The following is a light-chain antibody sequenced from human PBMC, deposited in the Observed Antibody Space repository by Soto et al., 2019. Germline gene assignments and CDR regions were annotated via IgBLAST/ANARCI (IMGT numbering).Light chain of an antibody. Sequence: QSALTQPASVTGSPGQSITISCTGTTSDVGGYDRVSWFQQYPGTAPKLMIYEVTNRPSGVSDRFSGSKSVNTASLTISGLQAEDEAYYYCSSYTIKNTWVFGGGTKLTVL. CDR1: TSDVGGYDR. J-gene: IGLJ3*02. CDR2: EVT. V-gene: IGLV2-14*01. CDR3: SSYTIKNTWV.